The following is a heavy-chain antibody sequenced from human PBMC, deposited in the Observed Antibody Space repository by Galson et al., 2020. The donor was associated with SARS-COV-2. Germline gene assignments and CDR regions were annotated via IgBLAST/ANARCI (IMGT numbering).Heavy chain of an antibody. J-gene: IGHJ6*03. CDR2: ISYDGSNK. CDR1: GFTFSSYA. CDR3: ARDPRGYYYVDV. Sequence: GGSLRLSCAASGFTFSSYAMHWVRQAPGKGLEWVAVISYDGSNKYYADSVKGRFTISRDNSKNTLYLQMNSLRAEDTAVYYCARDPRGYYYVDVWGKGTTVTVSS. V-gene: IGHV3-30*01.